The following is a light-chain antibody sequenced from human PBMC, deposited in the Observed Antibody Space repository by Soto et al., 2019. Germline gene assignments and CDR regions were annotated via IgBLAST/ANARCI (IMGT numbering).Light chain of an antibody. CDR1: QSVSSSY. V-gene: IGKV3D-20*02. CDR2: GAS. Sequence: EIVLTHSPGTLSLSPGEIATLSCRASQSVSSSYLAWYQQKPGQAPRLLIYGASNRATGIPARFSGSGSGTDFTLTIDNLEPEDFAVYYCQQRSNWPPITFGQGTRLEIK. J-gene: IGKJ5*01. CDR3: QQRSNWPPIT.